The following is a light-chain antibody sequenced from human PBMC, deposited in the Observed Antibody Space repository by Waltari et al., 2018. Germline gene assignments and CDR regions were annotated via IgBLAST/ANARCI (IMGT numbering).Light chain of an antibody. CDR1: QSVGRY. Sequence: EIVLTQSPGTLSLSPGERATLSCRASQSVGRYLAWYQQKPGQAPRLLIYDASTRATGIPDRFSGSGSGTDFSLTISRLVSEDFAVYYCQKYVNLPATFGQGTKVEIK. J-gene: IGKJ1*01. CDR2: DAS. CDR3: QKYVNLPAT. V-gene: IGKV3-20*01.